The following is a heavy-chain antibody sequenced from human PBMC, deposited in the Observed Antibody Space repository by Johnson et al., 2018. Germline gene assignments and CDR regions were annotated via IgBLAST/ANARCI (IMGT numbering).Heavy chain of an antibody. J-gene: IGHJ6*03. CDR1: GFSFSTYG. V-gene: IGHV3-48*02. Sequence: VQLVQSGGGVVQPGRSLRLSCTTSGFSFSTYGFHWVRQAPGQGLEWVSYISSSGSTIYYADSVKGRFTISRDNAKNSLFLQMNSLRDEDTAGYYCARLGSSTYYYYYYMDVWGKGTTVTVSS. CDR2: ISSSGSTI. D-gene: IGHD2-2*01. CDR3: ARLGSSTYYYYYYMDV.